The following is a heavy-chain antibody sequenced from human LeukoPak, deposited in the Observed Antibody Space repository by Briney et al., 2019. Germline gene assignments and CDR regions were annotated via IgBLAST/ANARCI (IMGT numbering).Heavy chain of an antibody. CDR1: GGSFSGYY. J-gene: IGHJ6*03. D-gene: IGHD2-2*01. CDR2: INQSGST. CDR3: AAGCSSTSCYWYYYTDV. Sequence: PSETLSLTCAVYGGSFSGYYWSWIRQPPGKGLEWIGEINQSGSTNYNPSLKSRVTITVDTSKKQFSLKLSPVTAADTAVYYCAAGCSSTSCYWYYYTDVWGKGTTVTVSS. V-gene: IGHV4-34*01.